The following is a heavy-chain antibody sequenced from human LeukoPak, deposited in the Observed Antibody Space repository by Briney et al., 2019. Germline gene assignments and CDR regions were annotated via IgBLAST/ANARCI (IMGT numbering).Heavy chain of an antibody. D-gene: IGHD4-17*01. CDR3: ARVRGPTVTTMYFDY. CDR2: ISPGSTTI. J-gene: IGHJ4*02. CDR1: GFTFVSHG. V-gene: IGHV3-48*01. Sequence: PGGSLRLSCAASGFTFVSHGMIWFRQAPGKGLEWLSYISPGSTTINSADSVKDRFTTSRDKAKSSLFLQMNSLRAEDTAVYYCARVRGPTVTTMYFDYWGQGALVTVPS.